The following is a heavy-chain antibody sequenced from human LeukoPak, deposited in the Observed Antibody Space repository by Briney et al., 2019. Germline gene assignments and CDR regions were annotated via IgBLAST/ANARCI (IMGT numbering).Heavy chain of an antibody. J-gene: IGHJ4*02. Sequence: GSLRLSCAASGFPVSSNYMSWVRPAPGKGLERVSVIYSGGSTYYADSVKGRFTISRDNSKNTLYLQMNSLRAEDTAVYYCARFGSCWDLDYWGQGTLVTVSS. CDR2: IYSGGST. V-gene: IGHV3-66*02. D-gene: IGHD2-15*01. CDR1: GFPVSSNY. CDR3: ARFGSCWDLDY.